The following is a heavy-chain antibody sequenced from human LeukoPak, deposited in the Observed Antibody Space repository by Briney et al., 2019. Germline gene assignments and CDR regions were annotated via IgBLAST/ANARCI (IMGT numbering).Heavy chain of an antibody. Sequence: SETLSLTCGVSGGAFSDYYWSWIRQAPGKGLEWIGEMIQSGSSNYNPSLRSRVTISGDTSRNQFSLKLDSLTAADTAVYYCARGNIVATILGGLHGTTAFDFWGQGILVTVSS. D-gene: IGHD5-12*01. CDR3: ARGNIVATILGGLHGTTAFDF. J-gene: IGHJ4*02. V-gene: IGHV4-34*01. CDR2: MIQSGSS. CDR1: GGAFSDYY.